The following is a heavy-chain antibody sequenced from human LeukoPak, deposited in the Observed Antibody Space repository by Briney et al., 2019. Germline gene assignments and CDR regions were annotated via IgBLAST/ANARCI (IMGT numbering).Heavy chain of an antibody. CDR1: GFTVSSNY. Sequence: GGSLRLSCTASGFTVSSNYMSWVRQAPGKGLEWVSVIYSGGSTYYADSVKGRFTISRDNSKNTLYLQMNSLRAEDTAVYYCARAGRMTGYSSSSGYAFDIWGQGTMVTVSS. CDR2: IYSGGST. V-gene: IGHV3-66*02. CDR3: ARAGRMTGYSSSSGYAFDI. D-gene: IGHD6-13*01. J-gene: IGHJ3*02.